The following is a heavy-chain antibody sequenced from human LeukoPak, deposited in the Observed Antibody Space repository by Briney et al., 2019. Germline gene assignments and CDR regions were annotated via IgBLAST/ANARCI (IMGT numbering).Heavy chain of an antibody. Sequence: SGPALVHPTPPLTLTCTFSGFSLSTSGMCVSWIRQPPEKALEWLARIDWDDDKYYSSSLKTRLTISKDTSKNQVVLTMTNMDPVDTATYYCARIPLGTATSDYWGQGTLVTVSS. CDR3: ARIPLGTATSDY. CDR2: IDWDDDK. CDR1: GFSLSTSGMC. V-gene: IGHV2-70*11. J-gene: IGHJ4*02. D-gene: IGHD2-8*02.